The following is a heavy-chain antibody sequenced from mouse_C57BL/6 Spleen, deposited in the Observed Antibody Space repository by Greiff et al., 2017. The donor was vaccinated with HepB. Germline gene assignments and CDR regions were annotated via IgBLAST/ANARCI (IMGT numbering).Heavy chain of an antibody. CDR3: ARREDYSNFDFDY. Sequence: VQLQQSGAELVKPGASVKISCKASGYAFSSYWMNWVKQRPGKGLEWIGQIYPGDGDTNYNGKFKGKATLTADKSSSTAYMQLSSLTSEDSAVYYCARREDYSNFDFDYWGQGTTLTVSS. CDR2: IYPGDGDT. J-gene: IGHJ2*01. D-gene: IGHD2-5*01. CDR1: GYAFSSYW. V-gene: IGHV1-80*01.